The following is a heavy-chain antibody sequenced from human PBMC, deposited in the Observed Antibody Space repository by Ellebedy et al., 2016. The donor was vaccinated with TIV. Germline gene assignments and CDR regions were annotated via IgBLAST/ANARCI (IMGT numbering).Heavy chain of an antibody. CDR3: ARGDYDILSGSSVDAFDI. CDR1: GVFFSISA. D-gene: IGHD3-9*01. J-gene: IGHJ3*02. V-gene: IGHV1-69*04. CDR2: IIPVHGIA. Sequence: AASVKVSCKTSGVFFSISAISWVRPAPGQGLEWMGRIIPVHGIANYAQRFQGRVTLTADKSTSTAYLELSSLRPEDTALYYCARGDYDILSGSSVDAFDIWGQGTVVTVSS.